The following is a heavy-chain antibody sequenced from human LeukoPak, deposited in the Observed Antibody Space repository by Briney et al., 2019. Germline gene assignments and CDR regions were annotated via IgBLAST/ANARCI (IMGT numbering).Heavy chain of an antibody. J-gene: IGHJ4*02. Sequence: GGSLRLSCVGSGFTFSSYAMSWVRQAPGKGLDRVAAISGSGSSTYYADSVKGRFTISRDNSKNTLYLQVNSLRAEDTAIYYCAKTANYYGSGSPFDYWGQGTLVTVSS. D-gene: IGHD3-10*01. CDR1: GFTFSSYA. CDR2: ISGSGSST. V-gene: IGHV3-23*01. CDR3: AKTANYYGSGSPFDY.